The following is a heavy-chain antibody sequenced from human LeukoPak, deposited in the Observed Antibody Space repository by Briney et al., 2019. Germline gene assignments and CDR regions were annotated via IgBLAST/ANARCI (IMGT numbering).Heavy chain of an antibody. CDR1: GGSVSSGDYY. J-gene: IGHJ3*02. V-gene: IGHV4-30-4*08. CDR2: IYYSGST. D-gene: IGHD3-9*01. CDR3: AEAYYDILTGYYGAFDI. Sequence: KPSETLSLTCTVSGGSVSSGDYYWSWIRQPPGKGLEWIGYIYYSGSTYYNPSLKSRVTISVDTSKNQFSLKLSSVTAADTAVYYCAEAYYDILTGYYGAFDIWGQGTMVTVSS.